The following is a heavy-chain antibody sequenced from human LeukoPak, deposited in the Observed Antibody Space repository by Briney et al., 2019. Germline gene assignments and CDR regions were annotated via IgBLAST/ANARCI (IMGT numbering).Heavy chain of an antibody. J-gene: IGHJ4*02. CDR1: GFTVSSNY. Sequence: GGSLRLSCAASGFTVSSNYMTWVRQVPGKGLEWVSVIYSGGSTYYADSVKGRFTISRDNSKNTLFLQMNSLRAEDTAVYYCARNFALDYWGQGTLVTVSS. CDR3: ARNFALDY. V-gene: IGHV3-53*01. CDR2: IYSGGST.